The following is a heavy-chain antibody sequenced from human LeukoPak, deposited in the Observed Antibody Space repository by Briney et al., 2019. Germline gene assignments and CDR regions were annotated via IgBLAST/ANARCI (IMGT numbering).Heavy chain of an antibody. Sequence: GGSLRLSCAASGFTFSSYAMSWVRQAPGKGLEWVSAISGSGGSTYYADSVKGRFTISRDNARKSLYLQMNSLRVEDTVIYYCVSRRGDYWGQGTLVTVSS. V-gene: IGHV3-23*01. CDR3: VSRRGDY. CDR2: ISGSGGST. CDR1: GFTFSSYA. D-gene: IGHD5-24*01. J-gene: IGHJ4*02.